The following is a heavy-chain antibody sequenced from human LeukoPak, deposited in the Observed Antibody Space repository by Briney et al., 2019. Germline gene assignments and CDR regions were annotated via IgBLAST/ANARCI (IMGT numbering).Heavy chain of an antibody. V-gene: IGHV3-21*01. Sequence: GGSLRLSCAASGFTFSTYSMNWVRQAPGRELEWVSSISSSSKYIYYADSVKGRFTISRDDAKNSLSLQMNSLRAEDTAVYYCARDLDIVVVPASWFYPWGQGTLVTVSS. CDR3: ARDLDIVVVPASWFYP. CDR1: GFTFSTYS. D-gene: IGHD2-2*03. J-gene: IGHJ5*02. CDR2: ISSSSKYI.